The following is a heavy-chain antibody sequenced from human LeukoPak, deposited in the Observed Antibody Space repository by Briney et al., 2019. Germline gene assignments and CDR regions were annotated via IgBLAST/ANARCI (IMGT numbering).Heavy chain of an antibody. J-gene: IGHJ3*02. CDR2: IRSGAYRGAI. CDR1: GFTFDDYA. Sequence: PGGSLTLSCRASGFTFDDYAVNWVRQAPGKGLEWVGFIRSGAYRGAIQYYASVRGRFSIARDDSKTIAYLQMNSLETEDTAVYYCARDISEMGAFDIWGLGTMVTVSS. CDR3: ARDISEMGAFDI. V-gene: IGHV3-49*04. D-gene: IGHD5-24*01.